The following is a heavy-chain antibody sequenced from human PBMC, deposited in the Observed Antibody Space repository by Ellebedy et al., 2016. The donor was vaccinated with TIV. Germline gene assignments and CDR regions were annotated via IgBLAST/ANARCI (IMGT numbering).Heavy chain of an antibody. CDR3: ARETLRPPGPGRFDP. CDR2: INPSGGST. V-gene: IGHV1-46*01. J-gene: IGHJ5*02. D-gene: IGHD4-17*01. Sequence: ASVKVSCXASGGTFSSYAISWVRQAPGQGLEWMGIINPSGGSTSYAQKFQGRVTMTRDTSTSTVYMELSSLRSEDTAVYYCARETLRPPGPGRFDPWGQGTLVTVSS. CDR1: GGTFSSYA.